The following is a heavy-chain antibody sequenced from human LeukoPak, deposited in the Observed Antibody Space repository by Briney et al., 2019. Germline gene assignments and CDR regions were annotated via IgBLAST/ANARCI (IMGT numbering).Heavy chain of an antibody. CDR1: DSSFRNHD. D-gene: IGHD3-10*01. CDR2: IAADGAS. CDR3: AKGPNFGSWRAVDY. Sequence: QPGGSLPLSCAASDSSFRNHDMSWVRQPSETGLEWVSSIAADGASWYADSVRGRFTISRDKSQNILYLQMNSLRADDTAIYYCAKGPNFGSWRAVDYWGQGSLVTVSS. J-gene: IGHJ4*02. V-gene: IGHV3-23*01.